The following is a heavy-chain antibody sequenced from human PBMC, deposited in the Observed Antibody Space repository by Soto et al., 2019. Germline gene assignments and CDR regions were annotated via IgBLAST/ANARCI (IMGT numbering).Heavy chain of an antibody. D-gene: IGHD6-6*01. CDR3: ARDLLAAPSGMDV. J-gene: IGHJ6*02. CDR1: GYTFTSYG. V-gene: IGHV1-18*01. CDR2: ISAYNGNT. Sequence: GASVKVSCKASGYTFTSYGISWVRQAPGQGLEWMGWISAYNGNTNYAQKLQGRVTMTTDTSTSTVYMELSSLRSEDTAVYYCARDLLAAPSGMDVWGQGTTVTVSS.